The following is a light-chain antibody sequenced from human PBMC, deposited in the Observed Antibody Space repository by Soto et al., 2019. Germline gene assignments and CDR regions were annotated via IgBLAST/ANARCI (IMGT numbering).Light chain of an antibody. CDR2: VNSDGSH. CDR1: SGHSNYA. J-gene: IGLJ3*02. CDR3: QTWGTGIVV. Sequence: QAVVTQSPSASASLGASVKLTCTLSSGHSNYAIAWHQQQPEKGPRYLMKVNSDGSHSKGGGIPDRFSGSRSGAERYLTISSLQSEDEADYHCQTWGTGIVVFGGGTQLTVL. V-gene: IGLV4-69*01.